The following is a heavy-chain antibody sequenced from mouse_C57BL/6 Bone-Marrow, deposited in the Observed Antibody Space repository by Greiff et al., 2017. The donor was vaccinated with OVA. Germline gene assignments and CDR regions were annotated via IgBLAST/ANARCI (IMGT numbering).Heavy chain of an antibody. J-gene: IGHJ3*01. V-gene: IGHV1-81*01. CDR2: IYPRSGNT. CDR1: GYTFTSYG. Sequence: QVQLQQSGAELARPGASVKLSCKVSGYTFTSYGISWVKQRTGQGLEWIGEIYPRSGNTYYNEKFKGKATLTADKSSSTAYMELRSLTSEDSAVYFFAREGNPAWFAYWGQGTLVTVSA. CDR3: AREGNPAWFAY.